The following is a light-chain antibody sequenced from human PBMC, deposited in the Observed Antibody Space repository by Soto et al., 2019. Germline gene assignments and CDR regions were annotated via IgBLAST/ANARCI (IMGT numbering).Light chain of an antibody. CDR3: CSYAGSPRYV. CDR2: DVS. Sequence: QSALTQPRSVSGSPGQSVTISCTGTSSDVGGYNYVSGYQQHPGKAPKVMIYDVSERPSGVPDRFSGSKSGNTASLTISGLQAEDEADYYCCSYAGSPRYVLGTGTKVTVL. J-gene: IGLJ1*01. CDR1: SSDVGGYNY. V-gene: IGLV2-11*01.